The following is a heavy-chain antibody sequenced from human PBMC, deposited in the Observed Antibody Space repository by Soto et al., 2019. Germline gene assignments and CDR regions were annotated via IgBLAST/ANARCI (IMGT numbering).Heavy chain of an antibody. V-gene: IGHV3-30-3*01. CDR3: ARDVEAGYFDY. Sequence: GGSLRLSCAASGFTFSSYAMHWVRQAPGKGLEWVAVISYDGSNKYYADSVKGRFTISRDNSKNTLYLQMNSLRAGDTAVYYCARDVEAGYFDYWGQGTLVTVSS. J-gene: IGHJ4*02. D-gene: IGHD6-19*01. CDR1: GFTFSSYA. CDR2: ISYDGSNK.